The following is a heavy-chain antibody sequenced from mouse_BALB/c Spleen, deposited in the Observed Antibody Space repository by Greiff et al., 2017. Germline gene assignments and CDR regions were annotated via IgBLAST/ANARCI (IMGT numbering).Heavy chain of an antibody. CDR2: IYPGSGNT. CDR3: ARTLRYDGSC. Sequence: VQLQQSGAELARPGASVKLSCKASGYTFTDYYINWVKQRTGQGLEWIGEIYPGSGNTYYNEKFKGKATLTADKSSSTAYMQLSSLTSEDSAVYFCARTLRYDGSCWGQGTTLTVSS. J-gene: IGHJ2*01. D-gene: IGHD2-14*01. V-gene: IGHV1-77*01. CDR1: GYTFTDYY.